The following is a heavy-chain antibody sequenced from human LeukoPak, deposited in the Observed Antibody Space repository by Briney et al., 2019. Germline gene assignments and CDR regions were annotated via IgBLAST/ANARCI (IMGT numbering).Heavy chain of an antibody. D-gene: IGHD5-24*01. CDR2: ISTSSSYI. CDR1: GFTFTTYS. V-gene: IGHV3-21*01. Sequence: GGSLRLSCAASGFTFTTYSMSWVRQAPGKGLEWVSSISTSSSYIYYADSVKGRFTISRDNAKNSLYLQMNSLRAEDTAVYCCARDRNYLAPSYYYYGMDVWGQGTTVTVSS. J-gene: IGHJ6*02. CDR3: ARDRNYLAPSYYYYGMDV.